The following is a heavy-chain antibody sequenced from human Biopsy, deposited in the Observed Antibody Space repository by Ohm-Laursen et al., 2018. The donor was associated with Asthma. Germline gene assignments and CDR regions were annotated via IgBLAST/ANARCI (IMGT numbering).Heavy chain of an antibody. CDR1: GGSVSSGSYY. CDR3: ARVPTTLRHFDL. V-gene: IGHV4-61*01. D-gene: IGHD2-15*01. CDR2: ISYSGST. J-gene: IGHJ2*01. Sequence: SETLSLTCPVSGGSVSSGSYYWSWIRQPPGKGLAWVSYISYSGSTDYNPSLKSRLTISMDTSKNQFSLKLSSVTAADTAVYYCARVPTTLRHFDLWGRGDLVTVSS.